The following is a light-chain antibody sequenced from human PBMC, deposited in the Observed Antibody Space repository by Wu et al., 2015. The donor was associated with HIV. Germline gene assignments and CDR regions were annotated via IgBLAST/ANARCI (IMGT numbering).Light chain of an antibody. CDR3: QQYNMYPWT. J-gene: IGKJ1*01. V-gene: IGKV1-5*03. CDR1: DNVSGL. Sequence: IQLTQSPSTLSASVGDKVTITCRARDNVSGLLAWYQQRPGQAPKLLIFQSSSLENGIPARFSGSGSERQFTLTINGLQSDDFATYYCQQYNMYPWTFGQGTKIDIK. CDR2: QSS.